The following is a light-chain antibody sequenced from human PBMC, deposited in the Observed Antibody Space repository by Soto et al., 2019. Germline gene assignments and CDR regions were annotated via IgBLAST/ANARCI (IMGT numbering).Light chain of an antibody. J-gene: IGLJ2*01. CDR3: QAYDSSLSASV. Sequence: QSVLTQPPSVSGAPGQRVTISCTGSSSNIGAGYDVHWYHQLPGTAPKPLIYGNTNRPSGVPDRFSGSKSGTSASLAITGLQYDDEADYYCQAYDSSLSASVFGGGTKVTVL. CDR1: SSNIGAGYD. CDR2: GNT. V-gene: IGLV1-40*01.